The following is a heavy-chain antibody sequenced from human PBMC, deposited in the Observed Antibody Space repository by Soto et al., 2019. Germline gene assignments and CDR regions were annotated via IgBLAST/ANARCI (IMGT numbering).Heavy chain of an antibody. CDR2: IYQTGNT. V-gene: IGHV4-4*02. CDR1: GVSLTTNNW. Sequence: QVQLQESGPGLVKPSETLSLTCAVSGVSLTTNNWWTWVRQAPGKGLEWVGEIYQTGNTNYNPSLNSRVIASLDKSKNQFFLKLTSVTAADTAIYYCARGGYCSDGSCSGWFDSWGQGTLVTVSS. CDR3: ARGGYCSDGSCSGWFDS. J-gene: IGHJ5*01. D-gene: IGHD2-15*01.